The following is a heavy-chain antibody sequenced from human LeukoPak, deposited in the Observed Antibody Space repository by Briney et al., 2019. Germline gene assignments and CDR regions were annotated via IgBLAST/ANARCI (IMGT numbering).Heavy chain of an antibody. J-gene: IGHJ4*02. CDR2: IYHTGST. CDR1: TYSISSGYY. CDR3: ARDGYSGNDGL. Sequence: SETLSLTCTVSTYSISSGYYWGWIRQPSGKGLEWIGSIYHTGSTYYNPSLKSRVTISVDTSKNQFSLKLSSVTAADTAVYYCARDGYSGNDGLWGQGTLVTVSS. D-gene: IGHD5-12*01. V-gene: IGHV4-38-2*02.